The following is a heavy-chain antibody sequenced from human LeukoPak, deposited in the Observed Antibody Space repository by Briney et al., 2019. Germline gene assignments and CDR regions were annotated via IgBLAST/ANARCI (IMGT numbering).Heavy chain of an antibody. D-gene: IGHD6-19*01. V-gene: IGHV3-11*01. CDR2: ISSSGSTI. CDR1: GFTFSDYY. CDR3: ARARLARLFYFDY. Sequence: GGSLRLSCAASGFTFSDYYMSWIRQAPGKGLEWVSYISSSGSTIYYADPVKGRFTISRDNAKNSLYLQMNSLRAEDTAVYYCARARLARLFYFDYWGQGTLVTVSS. J-gene: IGHJ4*02.